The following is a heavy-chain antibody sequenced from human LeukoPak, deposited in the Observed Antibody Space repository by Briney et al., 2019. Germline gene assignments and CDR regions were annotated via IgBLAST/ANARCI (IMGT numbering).Heavy chain of an antibody. D-gene: IGHD3-16*02. CDR3: ARGFLRTYYDYIWGSYRYSAFDI. CDR1: GYTFTGYY. J-gene: IGHJ3*02. V-gene: IGHV1-2*02. Sequence: ASVKVCCKASGYTFTGYYMHWVRQAPGQGLEWMGWINPNSGGTNYAQKFQGRVTMTRDTSISTAYMELSRLRSDDTAVYYCARGFLRTYYDYIWGSYRYSAFDIWGQGTMVTVSS. CDR2: INPNSGGT.